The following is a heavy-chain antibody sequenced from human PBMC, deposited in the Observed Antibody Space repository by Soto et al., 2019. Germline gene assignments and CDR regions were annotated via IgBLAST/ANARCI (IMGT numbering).Heavy chain of an antibody. CDR1: GLSLTNGRLG. J-gene: IGHJ5*02. V-gene: IGHV2-26*01. CDR2: IFSNDDK. Sequence: SGPTLVNPTETLTLTCTVSGLSLTNGRLGVSWIRQPPGKALEWLAHIFSNDDKSYSTSLKSRLTISNDISRSQVVLTMTNMDPVDSATYYCALIKDCSRTDCYLASFDPWGQGTLVTISS. D-gene: IGHD2-2*01. CDR3: ALIKDCSRTDCYLASFDP.